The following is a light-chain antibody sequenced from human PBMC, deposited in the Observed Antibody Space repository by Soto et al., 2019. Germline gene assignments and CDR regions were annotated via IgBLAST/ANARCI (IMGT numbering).Light chain of an antibody. J-gene: IGKJ2*01. V-gene: IGKV1-5*01. CDR1: QSVGSS. Sequence: DIQMTQSPSTLSAFVGDRVTITCRASQSVGSSLAWYQQKPGKAPKLLIYDASTLESGVPSRFSGSGYGTEFTLTINSLQPGDFATYYCQQYESFSPYTFGQGTRLEI. CDR3: QQYESFSPYT. CDR2: DAS.